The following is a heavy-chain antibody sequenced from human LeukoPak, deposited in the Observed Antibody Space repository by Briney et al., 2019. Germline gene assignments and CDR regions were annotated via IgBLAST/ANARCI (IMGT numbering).Heavy chain of an antibody. V-gene: IGHV3-23*01. CDR2: ISGSGDTT. CDR3: ARREQYSFGD. D-gene: IGHD5-18*01. Sequence: PGGSLRLSCAASGFTFSTYAMTWVRQAPGKGLECVSSISGSGDTTFYADSVKGRFTISRDNSKNTLYLQMNSLRAEDTAVYYCARREQYSFGDWGQGTLVTVSS. J-gene: IGHJ4*02. CDR1: GFTFSTYA.